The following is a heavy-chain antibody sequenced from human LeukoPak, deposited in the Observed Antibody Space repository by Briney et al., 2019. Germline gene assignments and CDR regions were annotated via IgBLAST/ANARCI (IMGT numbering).Heavy chain of an antibody. D-gene: IGHD2-8*01. J-gene: IGHJ4*02. CDR2: IYSGGST. Sequence: GGSLRLSCAASEFSVGSNYMTWVRQAPGKGLEWVSLIYSGGSTYYADSVKGRFTISRDNSKNTVYLQMNSLRADDTAVYYCAKRGVLWGQGTLVTVSS. CDR1: EFSVGSNY. V-gene: IGHV3-53*01. CDR3: AKRGVL.